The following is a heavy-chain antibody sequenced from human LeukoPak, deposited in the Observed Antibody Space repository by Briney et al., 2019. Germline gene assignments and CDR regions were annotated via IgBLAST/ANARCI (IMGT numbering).Heavy chain of an antibody. Sequence: SETLSLTCTVSGGSISSYYWSWIRQPPGKGLEWIGYIYYSGSTNYNPSLKSRVTISVDTSKNQFSLKLSSVTAADTAVYYCARDNGSGYGYYXDYWGQGTLVTV. CDR3: ARDNGSGYGYYXDY. CDR1: GGSISSYY. D-gene: IGHD3-22*01. V-gene: IGHV4-59*01. CDR2: IYYSGST. J-gene: IGHJ4*02.